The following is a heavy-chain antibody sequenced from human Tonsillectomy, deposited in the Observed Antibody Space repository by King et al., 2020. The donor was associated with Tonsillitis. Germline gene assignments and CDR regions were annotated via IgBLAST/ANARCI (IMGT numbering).Heavy chain of an antibody. CDR1: GFTFSNAW. CDR2: IESKTDGGTT. CDR3: TTDGTYYYDSSGYY. J-gene: IGHJ4*02. Sequence: VQLVESGGGLVKPGGSLRLSCAASGFTFSNAWMSWVRQAPGKGLEWVGRIESKTDGGTTDYAAPVKGRFTISRDDSKNTLYLQMNSLKTEDTAVYYCTTDGTYYYDSSGYYWGQGTLVTVSS. D-gene: IGHD3-22*01. V-gene: IGHV3-15*04.